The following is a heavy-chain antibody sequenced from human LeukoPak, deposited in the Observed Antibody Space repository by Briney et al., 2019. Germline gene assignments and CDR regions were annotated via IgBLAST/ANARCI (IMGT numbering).Heavy chain of an antibody. CDR2: IIPIFGTA. CDR1: GGTFSSYA. V-gene: IGHV1-69*05. J-gene: IGHJ3*02. CDR3: ARGYYYGSERYAFDI. Sequence: SVKVSCKASGGTFSSYAISWVRQAPGQGLEWMGGIIPIFGTANYAQKFQGRVTMTRDTSTSTVYMELSSLRSEDTAVYYCARGYYYGSERYAFDIWGKGTTVTVSS. D-gene: IGHD3-10*01.